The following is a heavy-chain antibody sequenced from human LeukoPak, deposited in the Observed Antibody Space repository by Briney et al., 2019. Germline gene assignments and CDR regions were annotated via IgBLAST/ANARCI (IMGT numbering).Heavy chain of an antibody. CDR1: GFTVSSNH. Sequence: GGSLRLSCAASGFTVSSNHMSWVRQAPGKGLEWVSVIYSGGSTYYADSVKGRFTISRDNSKNTLYLQMNSLRAEDTAVYYCATSEYSGYDSPYDAFDIWGQGTMVTVSS. CDR2: IYSGGST. V-gene: IGHV3-66*01. D-gene: IGHD5-12*01. J-gene: IGHJ3*02. CDR3: ATSEYSGYDSPYDAFDI.